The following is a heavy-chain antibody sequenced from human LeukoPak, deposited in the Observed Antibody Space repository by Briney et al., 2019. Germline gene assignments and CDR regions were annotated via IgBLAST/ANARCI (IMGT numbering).Heavy chain of an antibody. D-gene: IGHD2-2*01. V-gene: IGHV3-7*01. CDR3: AREVRVRVPSYYYMDV. Sequence: PGGSLRLSCAASGFTFSSYWMSWVRQAPGKGLEWVANIKQDGSEKYYVDSVKGRFTISRDNAKNSLYLQMNSLRAEDTAVYYCAREVRVRVPSYYYMDVWGKGTTVTISS. CDR1: GFTFSSYW. J-gene: IGHJ6*03. CDR2: IKQDGSEK.